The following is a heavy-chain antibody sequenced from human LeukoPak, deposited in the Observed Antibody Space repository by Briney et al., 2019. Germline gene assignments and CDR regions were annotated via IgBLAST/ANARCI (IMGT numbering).Heavy chain of an antibody. CDR2: IKQDGSDK. J-gene: IGHJ1*01. CDR1: GFPFSNYW. Sequence: GGSLRLSCEASGFPFSNYWMTWVRQSPGKGLEWVANIKQDGSDKYYMDSVKGRFTVSRDNAKNSLFLQMNSLRAEDTAVYYCAKERGSGWYYAEYFQHWGQGTLVTVSS. D-gene: IGHD6-19*01. V-gene: IGHV3-7*03. CDR3: AKERGSGWYYAEYFQH.